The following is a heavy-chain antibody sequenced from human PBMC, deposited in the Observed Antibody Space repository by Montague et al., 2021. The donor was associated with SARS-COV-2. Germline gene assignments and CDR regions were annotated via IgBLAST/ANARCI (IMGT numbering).Heavy chain of an antibody. CDR3: ARGGSDIMVRGLIADAFDI. J-gene: IGHJ3*02. CDR2: ISSSGSAK. Sequence: SLRISCAASGFTFSSYEMNWVRQAPGKGLEWVSYISSSGSAKYYADSVKGRFTISRDNAKNSLYLQMNSLRAEDTAVYYCARGGSDIMVRGLIADAFDIWGQGTMVTVSS. D-gene: IGHD3-10*01. CDR1: GFTFSSYE. V-gene: IGHV3-48*03.